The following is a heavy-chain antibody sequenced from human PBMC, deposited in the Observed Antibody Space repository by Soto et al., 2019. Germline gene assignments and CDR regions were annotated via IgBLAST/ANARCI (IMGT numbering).Heavy chain of an antibody. D-gene: IGHD5-18*01. V-gene: IGHV4-31*03. CDR2: IYYSGNT. J-gene: IGHJ6*02. Sequence: SETLSLTCTVSGGSIRSGGYYWSWVRQNPRRGLEWIGNIYYSGNTYYNPSLKSRLTISVDTSKNQSSLNLSSVTAADTAVYYCARDRLMATAGTARHYFGLDVWGQGTTVTVSS. CDR3: ARDRLMATAGTARHYFGLDV. CDR1: GGSIRSGGYY.